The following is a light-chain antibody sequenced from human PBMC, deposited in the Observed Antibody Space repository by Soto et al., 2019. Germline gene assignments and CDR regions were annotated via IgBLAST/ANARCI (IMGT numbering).Light chain of an antibody. Sequence: DIQMTQSPPTLSASVGDRVTITCRASQSISRYLAWYQQKPGKAPKLLIYDVSNLENGVPSRFSGSGSGTEFTLTISSLQPDDFAIHYCQEYNSNSFIFGGGTRVDSK. V-gene: IGKV1-5*01. J-gene: IGKJ4*01. CDR1: QSISRY. CDR2: DVS. CDR3: QEYNSNSFI.